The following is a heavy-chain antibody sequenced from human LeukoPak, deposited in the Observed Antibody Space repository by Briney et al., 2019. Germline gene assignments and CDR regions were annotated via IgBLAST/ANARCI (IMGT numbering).Heavy chain of an antibody. CDR2: LHSSIGA. CDR1: GFAVSADF. J-gene: IGHJ4*02. Sequence: GGSLRLSCAASGFAVSADFMTWVRQAPGQGLDWVSILHSSIGAFYAGSVRGRFTISRDNSKNTLYLQMNSLRVEDTAKYFCATDPATVTSFFDWWGQGTLVTVSS. CDR3: ATDPATVTSFFDW. D-gene: IGHD4-17*01. V-gene: IGHV3-53*01.